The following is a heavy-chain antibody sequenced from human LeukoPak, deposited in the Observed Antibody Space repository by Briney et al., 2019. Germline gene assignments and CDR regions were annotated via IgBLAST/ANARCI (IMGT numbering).Heavy chain of an antibody. CDR2: INTNTGNP. CDR1: GYTFTSYA. V-gene: IGHV7-4-1*02. D-gene: IGHD3-9*01. Sequence: ASVKVSCKASGYTFTSYAMNWVRQAPGQGLEWMGWINTNTGNPTYAQGFTGRFVFSLDTSVSTAYLQISSLKAEDTAVYYCARDAEYYDILTGYYPNPRFDPWGQGTLVTVSS. J-gene: IGHJ5*02. CDR3: ARDAEYYDILTGYYPNPRFDP.